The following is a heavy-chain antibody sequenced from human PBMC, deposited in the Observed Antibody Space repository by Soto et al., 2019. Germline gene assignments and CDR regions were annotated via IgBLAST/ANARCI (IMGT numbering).Heavy chain of an antibody. CDR3: ARHIAVPYYFDS. J-gene: IGHJ4*02. CDR2: IYHSGST. D-gene: IGHD2-21*01. V-gene: IGHV4-4*02. Sequence: QVQLQESGPGLVKPSGTLSLTCAVSGGSISSSSWWSWVRQPPGKGLEWIGEIYHSGSTNHNPSLKRRVPISVDKSKNQFSLTLSSVPAADTAVYYCARHIAVPYYFDSWGQGTLVTVSS. CDR1: GGSISSSSW.